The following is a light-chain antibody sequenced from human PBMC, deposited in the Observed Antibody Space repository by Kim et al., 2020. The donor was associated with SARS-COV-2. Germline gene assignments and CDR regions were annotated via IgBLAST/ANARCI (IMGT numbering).Light chain of an antibody. J-gene: IGKJ2*01. CDR3: QQCINSPHT. V-gene: IGKV3-20*01. Sequence: IVLTQFPDPLTLSPGERATLSCRASQSVSSTFLAWYQQRSGQPPRLLIYATSRRAAGVSERFSGGGSGTEFTLSISSLEPEDFAVYYCQQCINSPHTFGQGTKLEI. CDR1: QSVSSTF. CDR2: ATS.